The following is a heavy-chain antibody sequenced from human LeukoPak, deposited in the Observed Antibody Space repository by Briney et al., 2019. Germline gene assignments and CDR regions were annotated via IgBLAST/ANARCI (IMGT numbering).Heavy chain of an antibody. CDR2: INPSGGST. CDR3: ARGGHRRYYYVSGTEFDP. V-gene: IGHV1-46*01. Sequence: ASVKVSCKASGYTFTSYYMHWVRQAPGQGLEWMGIINPSGGSTSYAQKFQGRVTMTTDTSTNTAYMELRSLRSDDTAVYYCARGGHRRYYYVSGTEFDPWGQGTLVTVSS. D-gene: IGHD3-10*01. J-gene: IGHJ5*02. CDR1: GYTFTSYY.